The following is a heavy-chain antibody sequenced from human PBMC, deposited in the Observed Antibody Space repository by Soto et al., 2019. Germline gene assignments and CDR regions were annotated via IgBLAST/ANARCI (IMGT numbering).Heavy chain of an antibody. Sequence: SVKVSCKASGGTFSSYAISWVRQAPGQGLEWMGGIIPIFGTANYAQKFQGRVTMTTDTSTSTAYMELRSLRSDDTAVYYCARFYYYDSSGYYLGPDYWGQGTLVTVSS. J-gene: IGHJ4*02. D-gene: IGHD3-22*01. CDR3: ARFYYYDSSGYYLGPDY. V-gene: IGHV1-69*05. CDR1: GGTFSSYA. CDR2: IIPIFGTA.